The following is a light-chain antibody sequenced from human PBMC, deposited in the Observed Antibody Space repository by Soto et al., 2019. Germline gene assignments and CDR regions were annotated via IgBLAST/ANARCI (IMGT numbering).Light chain of an antibody. CDR2: GNT. CDR1: SSNIGAGYD. J-gene: IGLJ2*01. V-gene: IGLV1-40*01. CDR3: LSFDSSLSVV. Sequence: QSVLTQPPSVSAAQGQKVTISCTGSSSNIGAGYDVHWYQQLPGRAPKLLIYGNTNRPSGVPDRFSGSKSGTSASLAITGLQAEDEADYYCLSFDSSLSVVFGGGTKLTVL.